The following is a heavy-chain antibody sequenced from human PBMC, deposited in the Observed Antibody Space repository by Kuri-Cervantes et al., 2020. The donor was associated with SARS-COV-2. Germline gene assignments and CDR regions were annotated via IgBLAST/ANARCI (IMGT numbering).Heavy chain of an antibody. CDR1: GFTFSSYS. V-gene: IGHV3-21*05. CDR3: AVIQNSGSYSTRSSYFDY. D-gene: IGHD1-26*01. Sequence: GGSLRLSCAASGFTFSSYSMNWVRQAPGKGLEWVSYISSSSSYTNYADSVKGRFTISRDNAKNSLYLQMNSLRAEDTAVYYCAVIQNSGSYSTRSSYFDYWGQGTLVTVSS. J-gene: IGHJ4*02. CDR2: ISSSSSYT.